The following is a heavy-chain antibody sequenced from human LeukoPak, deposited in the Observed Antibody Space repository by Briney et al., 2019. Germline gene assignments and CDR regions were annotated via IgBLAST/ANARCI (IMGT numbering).Heavy chain of an antibody. V-gene: IGHV1-18*01. CDR3: ARINLAYGMDV. Sequence: GASVKVSCKASGYAFTSYDINWVRQATGQGLEWMGWISAYNGNTNYAQKLQGRVTMTTDTSTSTAYMELRSLRSDDTAVYYCARINLAYGMDVWGQGTTVTVSS. J-gene: IGHJ6*02. CDR2: ISAYNGNT. CDR1: GYAFTSYD.